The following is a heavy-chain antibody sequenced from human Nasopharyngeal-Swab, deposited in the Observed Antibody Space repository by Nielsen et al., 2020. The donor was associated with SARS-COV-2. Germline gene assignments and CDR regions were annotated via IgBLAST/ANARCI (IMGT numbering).Heavy chain of an antibody. V-gene: IGHV4-34*01. CDR3: ASHPAGGGGGDY. CDR2: INHSGST. D-gene: IGHD2-21*01. Sequence: RQAPGKGLEWIGEINHSGSTNYNPPLKSRVTISVDTSKNQFSLKLSSVTAADTAVYYCASHPAGGGGGDYWGQGTLVTVSS. J-gene: IGHJ4*02.